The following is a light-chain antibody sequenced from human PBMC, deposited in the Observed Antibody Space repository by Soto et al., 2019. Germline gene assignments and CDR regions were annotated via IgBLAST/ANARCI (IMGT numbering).Light chain of an antibody. CDR3: QQYDRFPLT. J-gene: IGKJ4*01. CDR2: DTS. CDR1: QDIRNY. Sequence: DLQMTQSPSSLSVSVGDRVTITCQASQDIRNYLNWYQHKPGKAPNLLIYDTSNLGKGVPSRFSGSGSGTDFTLTISSLQPEDIATYYCQQYDRFPLTFGGGTKLEI. V-gene: IGKV1-33*01.